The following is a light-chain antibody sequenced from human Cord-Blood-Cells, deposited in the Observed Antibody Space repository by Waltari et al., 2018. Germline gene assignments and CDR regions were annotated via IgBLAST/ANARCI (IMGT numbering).Light chain of an antibody. CDR2: AAS. V-gene: IGKV1-39*01. Sequence: DIQMTQSPSSLSASVGDRVPITCRASQSISSYLNWYQQKPGKAPKLLIYAASSLQSGVPSRFSGSGSGTDFTLTISSLQPEDFATYYCQQSYGTPLTFGGGTKVEIK. CDR3: QQSYGTPLT. J-gene: IGKJ4*01. CDR1: QSISSY.